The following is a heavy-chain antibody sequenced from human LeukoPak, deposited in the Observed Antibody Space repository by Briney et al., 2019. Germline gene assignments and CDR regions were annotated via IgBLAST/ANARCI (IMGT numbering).Heavy chain of an antibody. V-gene: IGHV3-30-3*01. J-gene: IGHJ4*02. CDR1: GFTFSSYA. CDR3: ARDPFKGGGTSTHFDY. D-gene: IGHD1-1*01. Sequence: GGSLRLSCAASGFTFSSYAMHWVRQAPGKGLEWVAVISYDGSNKYYADSVKGRFTISRDNSKNTLYLQMNSLRAEDTAVYYCARDPFKGGGTSTHFDYWGQGTLVTVSS. CDR2: ISYDGSNK.